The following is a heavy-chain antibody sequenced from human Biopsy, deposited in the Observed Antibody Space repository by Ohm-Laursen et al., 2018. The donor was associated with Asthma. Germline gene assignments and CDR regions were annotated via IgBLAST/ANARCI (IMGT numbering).Heavy chain of an antibody. CDR1: GGSITSSSYY. Sequence: SETLSLTCTVSGGSITSSSYYWGWIRQPPGKGMEWIGSMYHSGSPYYHPSLKSRATISVDTSKNQLSLKMSSVTAADTAVYFCVRHQYGSSWPTFDYWGQGALVTVSS. D-gene: IGHD2-15*01. J-gene: IGHJ4*02. CDR3: VRHQYGSSWPTFDY. V-gene: IGHV4-39*01. CDR2: MYHSGSP.